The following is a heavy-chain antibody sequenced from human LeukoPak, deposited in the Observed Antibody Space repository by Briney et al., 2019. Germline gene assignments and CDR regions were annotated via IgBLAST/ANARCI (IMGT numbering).Heavy chain of an antibody. V-gene: IGHV4-34*01. CDR1: GGSFSGYY. J-gene: IGHJ4*02. CDR3: ARLGPGNSEVDY. Sequence: SETLSLTCAVYGGSFSGYYWSWIRQPPGKGLEWIGEINHSGSTNYNPSLKSRVTISVDTSKNQFSLKLSSVTAADTAVYYCARLGPGNSEVDYWGQGTLVTVSS. D-gene: IGHD4-23*01. CDR2: INHSGST.